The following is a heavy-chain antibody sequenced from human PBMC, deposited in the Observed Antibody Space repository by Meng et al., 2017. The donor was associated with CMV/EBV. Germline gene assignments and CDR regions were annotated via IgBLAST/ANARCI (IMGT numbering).Heavy chain of an antibody. V-gene: IGHV1-18*01. CDR1: GYTFTSYG. CDR3: ARGRRGADNWFDP. Sequence: VQSVQSGAEVKKAGALGKVSCNASGYTFTSYGISWVRQAPGQGLEWMGWISAYNGNTNYAQKLQGRVTMTTDTSTSTAYMELRSLRSDDTAVYYCARGRRGADNWFDPWGQGTLVTVSS. CDR2: ISAYNGNT. J-gene: IGHJ5*02.